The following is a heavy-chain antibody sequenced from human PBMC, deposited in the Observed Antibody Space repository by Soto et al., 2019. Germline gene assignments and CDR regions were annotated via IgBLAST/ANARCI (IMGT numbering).Heavy chain of an antibody. J-gene: IGHJ5*02. CDR2: IYYSGTT. CDR3: SRRTGHYSCWFDP. Sequence: QVQLQESGPGLVKPSESLSLTCTVSGGSISGYYWSWFRQPPGQGLEWIGYIYYSGTTYYNPSLKSRVPISVDTSKNHFSLTVTSVTAADAAVYYCSRRTGHYSCWFDPWGQGTLVTVSS. D-gene: IGHD3-10*01. V-gene: IGHV4-59*01. CDR1: GGSISGYY.